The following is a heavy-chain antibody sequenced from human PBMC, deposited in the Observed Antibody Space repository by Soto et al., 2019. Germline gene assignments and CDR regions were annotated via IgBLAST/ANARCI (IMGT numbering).Heavy chain of an antibody. Sequence: ASVKVSCKASGYTFTSYGISWVRQAPGQGLEWMGWISAYNGNTNYAQKLQGRVTMTTDTSTSTAYMGLRSLRSDDTAVYYCARDVGAMDIVATIRAFDIWGQGTMVTVSS. V-gene: IGHV1-18*01. D-gene: IGHD5-12*01. CDR3: ARDVGAMDIVATIRAFDI. CDR2: ISAYNGNT. CDR1: GYTFTSYG. J-gene: IGHJ3*02.